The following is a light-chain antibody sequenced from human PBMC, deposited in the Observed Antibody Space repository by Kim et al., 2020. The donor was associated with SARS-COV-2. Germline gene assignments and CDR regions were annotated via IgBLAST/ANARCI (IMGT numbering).Light chain of an antibody. CDR1: QSVSTY. CDR2: DAS. CDR3: QQRSNWPPALT. V-gene: IGKV3-11*01. J-gene: IGKJ4*01. Sequence: PGERATLSCRASQSVSTYLAWYQQKPGQAPRLLIYDASNRATGVPARFSGSGSGTDFTLTISSLQSEDFAVYYSQQRSNWPPALTFGGGTKVDIK.